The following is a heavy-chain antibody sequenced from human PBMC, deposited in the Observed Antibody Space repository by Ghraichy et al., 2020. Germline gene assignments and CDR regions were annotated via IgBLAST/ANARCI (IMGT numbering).Heavy chain of an antibody. V-gene: IGHV1-3*01. CDR3: ARESFTKYRDSDHYQYYGMDV. Sequence: ASVKVSCKASRYTFRSYVMHWVRQAPGQRLEWMGWINAGNGNTKNSQKFQGRVNITRDTSASTVYMELSSLRSEDTAVYYCARESFTKYRDSDHYQYYGMDVWGQGTTVTVSS. CDR2: INAGNGNT. CDR1: RYTFRSYV. D-gene: IGHD1-1*01. J-gene: IGHJ6*02.